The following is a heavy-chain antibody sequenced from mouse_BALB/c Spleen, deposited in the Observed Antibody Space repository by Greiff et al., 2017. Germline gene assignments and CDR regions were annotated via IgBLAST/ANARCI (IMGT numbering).Heavy chain of an antibody. CDR2: ISSGSSTI. Sequence: EVKLMESGGGLVQPGGSRKLSCAASGFTFSSFGMHWVRQAPEKGLEWVAYISSGSSTIYYADTVKGRYTISRDNPKNTLFLQMTSLRSEDTAMYYCARGEVLPSYAMDYWGQGTSVTVSS. D-gene: IGHD2-14*01. CDR3: ARGEVLPSYAMDY. CDR1: GFTFSSFG. V-gene: IGHV5-17*02. J-gene: IGHJ4*01.